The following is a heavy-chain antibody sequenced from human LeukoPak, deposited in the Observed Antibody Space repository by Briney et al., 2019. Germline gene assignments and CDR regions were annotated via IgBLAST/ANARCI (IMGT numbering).Heavy chain of an antibody. Sequence: GASVKVSCKASGYTFTSYGISRVRQAPGQGLEWMGWISAYNGNTNYAQKLQGRVTMTTDTSTSTAYMELRSLRSDDTAVYYCARDRASRGELLLDYFDYWGQGTLVTVSS. J-gene: IGHJ4*02. CDR3: ARDRASRGELLLDYFDY. V-gene: IGHV1-18*01. CDR1: GYTFTSYG. D-gene: IGHD2-15*01. CDR2: ISAYNGNT.